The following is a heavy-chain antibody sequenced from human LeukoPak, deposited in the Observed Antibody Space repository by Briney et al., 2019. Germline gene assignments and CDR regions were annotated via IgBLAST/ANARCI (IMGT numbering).Heavy chain of an antibody. V-gene: IGHV4-38-2*02. CDR3: ARDRFRSTSWTDY. Sequence: SETLSLTCTVSGGSISSYYWSWIRQPPGKGLEWIGSIYHSGSTYYNPSLKSRVTISVDTSKNQFSLKLSSVTAADTAVYYRARDRFRSTSWTDYWGQGTLVTVSS. CDR1: GGSISSYY. J-gene: IGHJ4*02. D-gene: IGHD2-2*01. CDR2: IYHSGST.